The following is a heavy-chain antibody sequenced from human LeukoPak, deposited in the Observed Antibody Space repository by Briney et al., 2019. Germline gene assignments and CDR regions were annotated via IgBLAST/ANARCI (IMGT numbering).Heavy chain of an antibody. V-gene: IGHV3-7*01. CDR3: ARAKGDPRRFDP. CDR1: GFTFSNYW. D-gene: IGHD2-21*02. J-gene: IGHJ5*02. Sequence: GGSLRLSCAASGFTFSNYWMSWVRQAPGKGLEWVANIKQDGSEKYYVDSVKGRFTISRDNAKNSLYLQMNSLRAEDTAVYYCARAKGDPRRFDPWGQGTLVTVSS. CDR2: IKQDGSEK.